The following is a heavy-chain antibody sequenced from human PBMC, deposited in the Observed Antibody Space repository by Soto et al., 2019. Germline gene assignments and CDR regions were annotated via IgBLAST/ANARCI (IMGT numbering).Heavy chain of an antibody. D-gene: IGHD5-18*01. J-gene: IGHJ4*02. CDR2: INHSGST. Sequence: SETLSLTCAVYGGSFSGYYWSWIRQPPGKGLEWIGEINHSGSTNYNPSLKSRVTISVDTSKNQFSLKLSSVTAADTAVYYCARARGYSYGLDYWGQGTLVTVSS. CDR3: ARARGYSYGLDY. CDR1: GGSFSGYY. V-gene: IGHV4-34*01.